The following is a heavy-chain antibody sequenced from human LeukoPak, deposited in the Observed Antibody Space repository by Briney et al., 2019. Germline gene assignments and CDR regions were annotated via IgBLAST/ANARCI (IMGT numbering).Heavy chain of an antibody. J-gene: IGHJ4*02. Sequence: PGGSLRLSRAASGFTFSSYWMSWVRQAPGKGLEWVANIKQDGSEKYYVDSVRGRFTISRDNAKNSLYLQMNSLRDEDTAVYYCARSTAGLDYWGQGTLVTVSS. CDR1: GFTFSSYW. CDR2: IKQDGSEK. D-gene: IGHD1-1*01. V-gene: IGHV3-7*01. CDR3: ARSTAGLDY.